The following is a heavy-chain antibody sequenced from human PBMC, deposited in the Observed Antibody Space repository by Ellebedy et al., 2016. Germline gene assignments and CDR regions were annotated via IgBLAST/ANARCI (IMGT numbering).Heavy chain of an antibody. CDR3: ASSSWQRGFDY. V-gene: IGHV4-59*08. D-gene: IGHD6-13*01. CDR1: GGSISSYY. J-gene: IGHJ4*02. Sequence: SETLSLXXTVSGGSISSYYWSWIRQPPGKGLEWIGYIYYSGSTNYNPSLKSRVTISVDTSKNQFSLKLSSVTAADTAVYYCASSSWQRGFDYWGQGTLVTVSS. CDR2: IYYSGST.